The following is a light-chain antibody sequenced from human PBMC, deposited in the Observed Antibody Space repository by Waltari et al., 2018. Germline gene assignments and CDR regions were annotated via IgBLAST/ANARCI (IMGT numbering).Light chain of an antibody. Sequence: QSALTQPPSASGSPGQPVTIPCTGTSRAVGGHNYVSWYQQYPGQAPKVMIYEVSKRPSGVPDRFSGSKSDNTASLTVSGVQAEDEADYYCSSYAGNNNLVFGGGTKLTVL. V-gene: IGLV2-8*01. J-gene: IGLJ3*02. CDR2: EVS. CDR3: SSYAGNNNLV. CDR1: SRAVGGHNY.